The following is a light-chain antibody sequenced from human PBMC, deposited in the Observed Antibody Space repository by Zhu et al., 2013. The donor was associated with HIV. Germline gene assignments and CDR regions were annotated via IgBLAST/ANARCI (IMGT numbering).Light chain of an antibody. CDR2: KDT. Sequence: SYELTQPPSVSVSPGQTARITCSGNALSKESVYRYFYWYQLKPGQAPVMVIYKDTERPSEIPERFSGSGSGTTVTLTISGVQAEDEADYYCQSEDSSGTSLLFGGGTKLTVL. J-gene: IGLJ3*02. CDR1: ALSKES. CDR3: QSEDSSGTSLL. V-gene: IGLV3-25*03.